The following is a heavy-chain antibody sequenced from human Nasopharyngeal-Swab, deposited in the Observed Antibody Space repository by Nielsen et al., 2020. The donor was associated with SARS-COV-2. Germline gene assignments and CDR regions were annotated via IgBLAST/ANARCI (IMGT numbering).Heavy chain of an antibody. J-gene: IGHJ4*02. CDR3: ARYVVTAMVTGDY. D-gene: IGHD5-18*01. Sequence: GESLKISCAASGFTFSSYSMNWVRQAPGKGLEWVSSISSSSSYIYYADSVKGRFTISRDNAKNSLYLQMNSLRAEDTAVYYCARYVVTAMVTGDYWGQGTLVTVSS. V-gene: IGHV3-21*01. CDR2: ISSSSSYI. CDR1: GFTFSSYS.